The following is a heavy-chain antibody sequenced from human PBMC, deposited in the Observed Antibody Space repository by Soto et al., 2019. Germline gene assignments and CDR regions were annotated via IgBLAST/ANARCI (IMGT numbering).Heavy chain of an antibody. CDR2: IYYSGST. CDR1: GGSISSSSYY. V-gene: IGHV4-39*01. CDR3: ARGLGIAAAGRPYYFDY. J-gene: IGHJ4*02. D-gene: IGHD6-13*01. Sequence: SETLSLTCTVSGGSISSSSYYWGWIRQPPGKGLEWIGSIYYSGSTYYNPSLKSRVTISVDTSKNQFSLKLSSVTAADTAVYYCARGLGIAAAGRPYYFDYWGQGTLVTVSS.